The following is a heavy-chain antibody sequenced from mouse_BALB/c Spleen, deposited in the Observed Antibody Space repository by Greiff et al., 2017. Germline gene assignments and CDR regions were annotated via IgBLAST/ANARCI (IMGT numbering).Heavy chain of an antibody. V-gene: IGHV1-15*01. CDR2: IDPETGGT. Sequence: VQGVESGAELVRPGASVTLSCKASGYTFTDYEMHWVKQTPVHGLEWIGAIDPETGGTAYNQKFKGKATLTADKSSSTAYMELRSLTSEDSAVYYCTRGCDYDCNYWGQGTTLTVSS. CDR3: TRGCDYDCNY. CDR1: GYTFTDYE. J-gene: IGHJ2*01. D-gene: IGHD2-4*01.